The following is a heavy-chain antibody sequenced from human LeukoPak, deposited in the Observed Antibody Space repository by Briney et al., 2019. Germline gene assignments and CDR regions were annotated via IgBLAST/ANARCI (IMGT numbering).Heavy chain of an antibody. D-gene: IGHD3-10*01. CDR1: GFTVSSNY. J-gene: IGHJ6*03. Sequence: GGSLRLSCAASGFTVSSNYMSWVRQAPGKGLEWVSIFYRGGSTYYADSVKGRFTFSRDNSKNILYLQMHSLRAEDTAVYYCARSQDGSGSYFYYFYIDVWGKGTTV. CDR2: FYRGGST. CDR3: ARSQDGSGSYFYYFYIDV. V-gene: IGHV3-66*01.